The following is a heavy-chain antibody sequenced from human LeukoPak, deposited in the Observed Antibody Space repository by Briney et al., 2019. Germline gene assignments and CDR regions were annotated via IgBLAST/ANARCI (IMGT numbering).Heavy chain of an antibody. CDR3: ASAREYIVLDF. J-gene: IGHJ4*02. CDR2: ISGSGGST. V-gene: IGHV3-23*01. Sequence: QPGGSLRLSCAASGFTFSSYAMSWVRQAPGKGLEWVSAISGSGGSTYYADSVKGRFTISRDNSKNTLFLQMDSLRAEDTAVYYCASAREYIVLDFWGQGTLVTVSS. CDR1: GFTFSSYA. D-gene: IGHD5-12*01.